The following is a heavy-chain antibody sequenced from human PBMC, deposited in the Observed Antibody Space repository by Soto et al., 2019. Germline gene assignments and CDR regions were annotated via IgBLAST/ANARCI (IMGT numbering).Heavy chain of an antibody. V-gene: IGHV3-23*01. J-gene: IGHJ5*02. CDR2: ISGSGGST. Sequence: HPGGSLRLSCAASGFTFSSYAMSWVRQAPGKGLEWVSAISGSGGSTYYADSVKGRFTISRDNSKNTLYLQMNSLRAEDTAVYYCAKDLTMVRGLPWFDPWGQGTLVTVSS. CDR1: GFTFSSYA. D-gene: IGHD3-10*01. CDR3: AKDLTMVRGLPWFDP.